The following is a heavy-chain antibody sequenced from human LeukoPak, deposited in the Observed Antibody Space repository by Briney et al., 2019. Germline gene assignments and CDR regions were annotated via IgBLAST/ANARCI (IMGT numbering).Heavy chain of an antibody. D-gene: IGHD3-9*01. V-gene: IGHV4-39*01. Sequence: PSETLSLTCTVSGDSISSSSSYWGWIRQPPGEGLEWIGSIYYSGSTYYNTSLKSRVTISVDTSKNQFSLKLSSVTAADTAVYYCARRPLGDILTGRRARFDPWGQGTLVTVSP. CDR2: IYYSGST. J-gene: IGHJ5*02. CDR3: ARRPLGDILTGRRARFDP. CDR1: GDSISSSSSY.